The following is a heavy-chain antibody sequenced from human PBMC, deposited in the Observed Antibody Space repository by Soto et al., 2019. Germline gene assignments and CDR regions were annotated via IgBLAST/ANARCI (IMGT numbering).Heavy chain of an antibody. Sequence: ASGKVSCKASGDTFASFGFSWVLQAPGQGLEWLGWISAYNGNTHYAQKVRDRVTLTTDTSTNTAYMELRSLTSDDTAVYYCARDQESITDRILQYWGQGTRVTVSS. J-gene: IGHJ4*02. CDR2: ISAYNGNT. CDR3: ARDQESITDRILQY. V-gene: IGHV1-18*01. D-gene: IGHD3-10*01. CDR1: GDTFASFG.